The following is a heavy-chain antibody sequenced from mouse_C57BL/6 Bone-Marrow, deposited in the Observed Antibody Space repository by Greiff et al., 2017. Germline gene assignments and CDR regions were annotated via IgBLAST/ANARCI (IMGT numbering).Heavy chain of an antibody. CDR3: ARSKNWDSWFAY. D-gene: IGHD4-1*01. CDR2: INPGSGGT. CDR1: GYAFTNYL. V-gene: IGHV1-54*01. J-gene: IGHJ3*01. Sequence: VQLQQSGAELVRPGTSVTVSCKASGYAFTNYLIEWVKQRPGQGLEWIGVINPGSGGTNYNEKFKGKATLTADKSSSTVYMQLSSLTSEDSAVYFCARSKNWDSWFAYWGQGTLVTVSA.